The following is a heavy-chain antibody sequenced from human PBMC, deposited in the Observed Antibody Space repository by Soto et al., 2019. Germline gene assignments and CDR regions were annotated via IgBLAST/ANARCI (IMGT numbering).Heavy chain of an antibody. CDR1: GGTFSSYA. CDR2: IIPIGGTT. J-gene: IGHJ3*02. V-gene: IGHV1-69*13. Sequence: SVKVSCKASGGTFSSYAISWVRQAPGQGLEWMGVIIPIGGTTSYAQKFQGRVTITADESTSTAYMELSSLRSEDTAVYYCGRTPLQYYDFWSGRDAFDIWGQGTMVTVSS. D-gene: IGHD3-3*01. CDR3: GRTPLQYYDFWSGRDAFDI.